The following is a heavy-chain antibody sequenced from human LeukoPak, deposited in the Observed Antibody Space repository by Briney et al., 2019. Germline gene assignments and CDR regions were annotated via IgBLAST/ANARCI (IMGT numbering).Heavy chain of an antibody. CDR1: GGSISSGDYY. CDR3: ARGHMVRIGLFDY. Sequence: PSQTLSLTCTVSGGSISSGDYYWSWIRQPPGKGLEWIGYIYYSGSTYYNPSLKSRVTIPVDTSKNQFSLKLSSVTAADTAVYYCARGHMVRIGLFDYWGQGTLVTVSS. V-gene: IGHV4-30-4*08. D-gene: IGHD3-10*01. CDR2: IYYSGST. J-gene: IGHJ4*02.